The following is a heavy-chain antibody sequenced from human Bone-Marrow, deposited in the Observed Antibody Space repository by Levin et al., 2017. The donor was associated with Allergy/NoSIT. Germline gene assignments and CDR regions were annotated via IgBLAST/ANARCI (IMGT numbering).Heavy chain of an antibody. CDR2: IHSDQRST. J-gene: IGHJ6*02. D-gene: IGHD3-16*01. Sequence: PGGSLRLSCAASGFIFDNYVMHWVRQIPGKGLVWVSRIHSDQRSTTYADSVKGRFTISRDNAKNTLYLQMNALTADDTAVYYCGGDLGGLYGIDVWGQGTTVTVSS. CDR3: GGDLGGLYGIDV. CDR1: GFIFDNYV. V-gene: IGHV3-74*03.